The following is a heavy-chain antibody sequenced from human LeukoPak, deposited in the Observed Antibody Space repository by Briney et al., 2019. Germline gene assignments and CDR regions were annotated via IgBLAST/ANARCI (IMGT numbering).Heavy chain of an antibody. CDR1: GFTFSSYW. D-gene: IGHD1-26*01. CDR3: ARVIVGALSWFDS. J-gene: IGHJ5*01. CDR2: VNSDGSST. V-gene: IGHV3-74*01. Sequence: GGSLRPSCAASGFTFSSYWMHWVRQAPGKGLVWVSRVNSDGSSTDYADSVKGRYTISRDNAKNTLFLQMNSLRADDAAVYYCARVIVGALSWFDSWGQGTLVTVSS.